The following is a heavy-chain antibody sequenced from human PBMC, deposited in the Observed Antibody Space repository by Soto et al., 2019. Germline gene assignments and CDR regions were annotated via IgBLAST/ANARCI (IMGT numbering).Heavy chain of an antibody. D-gene: IGHD3-3*01. V-gene: IGHV1-18*01. Sequence: VKVSCKASGYTFTSYGISWVRQAPGQGLEWMGWISAYNGNTNYAQKLQGRVTMTTDTSTSTAYTELRSLRSDDTAVYYCARDHEEPLWSGYYGFDPWGQGTLVTVSS. CDR1: GYTFTSYG. CDR2: ISAYNGNT. CDR3: ARDHEEPLWSGYYGFDP. J-gene: IGHJ5*02.